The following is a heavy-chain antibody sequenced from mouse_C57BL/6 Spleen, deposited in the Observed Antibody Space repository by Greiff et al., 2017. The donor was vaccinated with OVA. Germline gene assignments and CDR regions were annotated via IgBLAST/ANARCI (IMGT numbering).Heavy chain of an antibody. D-gene: IGHD1-3*01. J-gene: IGHJ4*01. CDR1: GYTFTSYW. V-gene: IGHV1-72*01. CDR2: IAPNSGGT. CDR3: ARRVGRYSAMDY. Sequence: QVQLQQPGAELVKPGASVKLSCKASGYTFTSYWMHWVKQRPGRGLEWIGRIAPNSGGTKYNEKFKSKATLTVDKPASTAYLQLSSLTTEDSAVYYCARRVGRYSAMDYWGQGTSVTVSA.